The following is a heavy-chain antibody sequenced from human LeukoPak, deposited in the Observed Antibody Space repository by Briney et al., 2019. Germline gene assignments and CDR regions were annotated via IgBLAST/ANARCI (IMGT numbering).Heavy chain of an antibody. CDR1: GFTFNTYS. D-gene: IGHD3-10*01. CDR2: ISSSSDAI. CDR3: ARENWFKFDY. V-gene: IGHV3-48*02. Sequence: GGSLRLSCAASGFTFNTYSMTWVRQAPAKGLEWLSYISSSSDAIWYADSVKGRFTVSRDNAKNSLYLHMNSLRDDDTAVYYCARENWFKFDYWGQGSLVAVSS. J-gene: IGHJ4*02.